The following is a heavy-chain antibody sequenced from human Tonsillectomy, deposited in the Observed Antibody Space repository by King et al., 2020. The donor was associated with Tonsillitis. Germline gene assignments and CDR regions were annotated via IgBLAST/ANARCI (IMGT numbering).Heavy chain of an antibody. CDR1: GFTFDDYG. CDR2: INWNGGST. J-gene: IGHJ4*02. D-gene: IGHD6-13*01. CDR3: ARDNRRCGSSSWYGEYYFDY. Sequence: VQLVESGGGVVRPGGSLRLSCAASGFTFDDYGMSWVRQAPGKGLEWVSGINWNGGSTGYADSVKGRFTISRDNAKNSLYLQMNSLRAEDTALYHCARDNRRCGSSSWYGEYYFDYWGQGTLVTVSS. V-gene: IGHV3-20*01.